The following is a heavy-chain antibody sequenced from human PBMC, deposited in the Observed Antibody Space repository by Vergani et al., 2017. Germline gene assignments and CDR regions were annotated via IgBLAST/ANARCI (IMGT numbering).Heavy chain of an antibody. CDR3: AESMGCWYGSYYFNY. CDR2: IWSDGSKK. CDR1: GFIFSNYG. Sequence: QVQLVESGGGVVQPGRSLRLSCTASGFIFSNYGIHWVRQAPGKGLEWVAVIWSDGSKKYYADSVKGRFTISRDNSKSTLYLQMNSRRAEDTAVYYCAESMGCWYGSYYFNYWGGEAMIAVAS. J-gene: IGHJ4*02. V-gene: IGHV3-33*06. D-gene: IGHD6-13*01.